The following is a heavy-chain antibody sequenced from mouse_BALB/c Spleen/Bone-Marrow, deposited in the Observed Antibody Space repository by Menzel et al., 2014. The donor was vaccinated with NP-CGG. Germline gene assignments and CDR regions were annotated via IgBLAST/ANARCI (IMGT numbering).Heavy chain of an antibody. D-gene: IGHD3-2*01. CDR2: INPNNGGT. J-gene: IGHJ2*01. CDR3: TREWTARAVDY. V-gene: IGHV1-18*01. CDR1: GYTFTEYT. Sequence: VQLQQSGPELVKPGASVKISCKTSGYTFTEYTMHWVKQSHGKSLEWIGGINPNNGGTSYNQKFKGKATLTADKSSSTAYMQLSSLTSDDSAVYFCTREWTARAVDYWGQGTTLTVSS.